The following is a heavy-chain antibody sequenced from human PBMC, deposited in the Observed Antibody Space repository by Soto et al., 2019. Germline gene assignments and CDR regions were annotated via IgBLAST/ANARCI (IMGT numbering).Heavy chain of an antibody. J-gene: IGHJ4*02. CDR2: ISKSDYT. D-gene: IGHD2-2*01. Sequence: PGVSLRRSCTVSGFAFNNYGINGVRQAPGKGPEWVSSISKSDYTYYSDSVKGRFTISRDNAKNSVSLQMNTLRVEDTAVYYCAREDSIIIPAVSDFWGQGTLVTVPS. CDR1: GFAFNNYG. CDR3: AREDSIIIPAVSDF. V-gene: IGHV3-21*01.